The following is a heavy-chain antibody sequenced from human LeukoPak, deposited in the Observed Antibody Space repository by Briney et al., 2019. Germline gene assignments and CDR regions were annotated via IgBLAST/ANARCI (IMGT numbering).Heavy chain of an antibody. CDR1: GGSFSGYY. D-gene: IGHD2-2*02. V-gene: IGHV4-34*01. CDR2: INHSGST. J-gene: IGHJ4*02. CDR3: ARVPYQPLLYPDY. Sequence: PSETLSLTCAVYGGSFSGYYWSWFPQPPGRGLNWIGEINHSGSTNYNPSLKSRVTISVDTSKNQFSLKLSSVTAADTAVYYCARVPYQPLLYPDYWGQGTLVTVSS.